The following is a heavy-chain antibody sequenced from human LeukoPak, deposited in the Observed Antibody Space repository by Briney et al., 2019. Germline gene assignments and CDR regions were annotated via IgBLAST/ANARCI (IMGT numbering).Heavy chain of an antibody. CDR1: GYSFTSYW. Sequence: GESLKISCKGSGYSFTSYWIGWVRQMPGKGLEWMGMIYPGYSDTRYSPSFQRQVTISADKSISTAYLQWSSLKPSDTAMYYCARHEGYYDILTGYYAPDYWGQGTLVTVSS. D-gene: IGHD3-9*01. J-gene: IGHJ4*02. V-gene: IGHV5-51*01. CDR2: IYPGYSDT. CDR3: ARHEGYYDILTGYYAPDY.